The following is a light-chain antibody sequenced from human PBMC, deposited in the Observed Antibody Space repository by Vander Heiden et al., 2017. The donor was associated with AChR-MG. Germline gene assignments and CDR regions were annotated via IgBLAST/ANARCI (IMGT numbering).Light chain of an antibody. Sequence: QSVLTQPPSASGTPGQRVTNSCSGSSSNIGSKLVTWYQQLPGTAPKVVIYGNNQRPSGVPDRFSGSKSGTSASLAISGLQSADEADYYCAAWDDSLNARVFGGGTKVTVL. V-gene: IGLV1-44*01. CDR1: SSNIGSKL. CDR3: AAWDDSLNARV. J-gene: IGLJ3*02. CDR2: GNN.